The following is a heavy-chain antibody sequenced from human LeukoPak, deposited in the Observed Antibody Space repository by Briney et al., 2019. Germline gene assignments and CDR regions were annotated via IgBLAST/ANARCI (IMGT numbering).Heavy chain of an antibody. V-gene: IGHV3-11*04. CDR2: ISSSGSTI. J-gene: IGHJ6*03. Sequence: GGSLRLSCAASGFTFSDYYMSWIRQAPGKGLEWVSYISSSGSTIYYADSVKGRFTISRDNAKNSLYLQMNSLRADDMAVYYCAKGGGYEAQYYYYYLDVWGKGTTVTISS. CDR1: GFTFSDYY. CDR3: AKGGGYEAQYYYYYLDV. D-gene: IGHD5-12*01.